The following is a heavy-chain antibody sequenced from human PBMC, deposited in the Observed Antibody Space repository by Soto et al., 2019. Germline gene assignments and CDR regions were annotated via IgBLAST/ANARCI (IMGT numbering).Heavy chain of an antibody. V-gene: IGHV3-74*01. CDR3: ARDMAAAGTGGCYYYGNDV. Sequence: PGGSLRLSCAASGFTFSSYWMHWVRQAPGKRLVWVSRINSDGSSTRYADSVKGRFTISRDNAKNTLYLQMNSLRGADTDVYHCARDMAAAGTGGCYYYGNDVWGQGTRVSVSS. D-gene: IGHD6-13*01. CDR2: INSDGSST. CDR1: GFTFSSYW. J-gene: IGHJ6*02.